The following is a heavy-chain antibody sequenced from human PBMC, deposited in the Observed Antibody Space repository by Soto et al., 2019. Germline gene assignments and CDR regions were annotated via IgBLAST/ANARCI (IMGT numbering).Heavy chain of an antibody. CDR1: GGSISSGDYY. V-gene: IGHV4-61*08. Sequence: SETLSLTCTVSGGSISSGDYYWSWIRQPPGKGLEWIGYIYYSGSTNYNPSLKSRVTISVDTSKNQFSLKLSSVTAADTAVYYCARNSGWPGDWFDPWGQGTLVTVSS. CDR3: ARNSGWPGDWFDP. CDR2: IYYSGST. J-gene: IGHJ5*02. D-gene: IGHD6-19*01.